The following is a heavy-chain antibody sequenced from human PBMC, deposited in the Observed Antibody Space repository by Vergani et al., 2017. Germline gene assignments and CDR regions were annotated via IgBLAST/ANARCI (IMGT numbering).Heavy chain of an antibody. CDR3: TRDAVTIWEHIVVVTAPPVYYYYYYCMDV. V-gene: IGHV3-11*01. CDR2: ISWNSGSI. J-gene: IGHJ6*02. CDR1: GFTFSDYY. Sequence: QVQLVESGGGLVKPGGSLRLSCAASGFTFSDYYMSWIRQAPGKGLEWVSGISWNSGSIGYADSVKGRFTISRDDSKSIAYLQMNSLKTEDTAVYYCTRDAVTIWEHIVVVTAPPVYYYYYYCMDVWGQGTTVTVSS. D-gene: IGHD2-21*02.